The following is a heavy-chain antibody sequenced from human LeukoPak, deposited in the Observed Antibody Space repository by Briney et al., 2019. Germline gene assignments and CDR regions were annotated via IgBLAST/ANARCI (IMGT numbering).Heavy chain of an antibody. J-gene: IGHJ3*02. Sequence: GGSLRLSCAASGFTFSSYGMHWVRQAPGKGLEWVAFIRYDGSNKYYADSVKGRFTISRDISKNTLYLQMNSLRDEDTAVYYCAKAYYRGTRRDSLHIWGQGTMVTVSS. CDR2: IRYDGSNK. CDR3: AKAYYRGTRRDSLHI. D-gene: IGHD1-26*01. CDR1: GFTFSSYG. V-gene: IGHV3-30*02.